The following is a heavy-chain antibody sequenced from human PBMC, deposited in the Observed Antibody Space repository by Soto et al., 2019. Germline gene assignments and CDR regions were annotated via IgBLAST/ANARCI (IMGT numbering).Heavy chain of an antibody. V-gene: IGHV3-21*01. Sequence: PGGSLRLSCAASGFTFSSYTMNWVRQAPGKALEWVSSVTSSSSYIFYADSVKGRFTISRDNAKNSLYLQMNSLRAEDTAVYYCARVAGEYRDYWGQGTLVTVSS. CDR3: ARVAGEYRDY. CDR2: VTSSSSYI. J-gene: IGHJ4*02. CDR1: GFTFSSYT. D-gene: IGHD2-21*01.